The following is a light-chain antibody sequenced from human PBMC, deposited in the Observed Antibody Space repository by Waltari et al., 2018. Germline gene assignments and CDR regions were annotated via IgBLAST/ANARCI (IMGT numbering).Light chain of an antibody. CDR1: RSNIGAGYE. CDR3: QSYDSSLSVV. Sequence: QSVLTQPPSVSGAPGQRVTISCTGSRSNIGAGYEVHWYQQLPGTVPKLLIYGNSNRPSGVPDRVSGSKSGTSASLAITGLQAEDEADYYCQSYDSSLSVVFGGGTKLTVL. CDR2: GNS. V-gene: IGLV1-40*01. J-gene: IGLJ2*01.